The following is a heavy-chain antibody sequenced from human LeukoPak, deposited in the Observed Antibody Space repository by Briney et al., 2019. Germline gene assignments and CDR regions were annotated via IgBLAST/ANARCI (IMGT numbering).Heavy chain of an antibody. CDR1: GFTVSTNC. J-gene: IGHJ4*02. Sequence: GGSLRLSCAASGFTVSTNCMTWVRQAPGKGLVWVSSINSDGSSTSYADSVKGRFTISRDNAKNTLYLQMNTLRAEDTAVYYCASLDYWGQGTPVTVSS. CDR2: INSDGSST. V-gene: IGHV3-74*01. CDR3: ASLDY.